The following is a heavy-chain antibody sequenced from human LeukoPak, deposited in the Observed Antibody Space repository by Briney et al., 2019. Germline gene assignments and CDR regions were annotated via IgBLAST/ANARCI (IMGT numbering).Heavy chain of an antibody. D-gene: IGHD6-6*01. Sequence: GASVKVYCKASGYTFTSFDINWVRQATGQGLEWMGWMNPNSGNTGYAQKFQGRVTITRNASISTAYMELSSLRSEDTAVYYCARNGREARHFQHWGQGTVVTVSS. J-gene: IGHJ1*01. CDR3: ARNGREARHFQH. CDR1: GYTFTSFD. CDR2: MNPNSGNT. V-gene: IGHV1-8*03.